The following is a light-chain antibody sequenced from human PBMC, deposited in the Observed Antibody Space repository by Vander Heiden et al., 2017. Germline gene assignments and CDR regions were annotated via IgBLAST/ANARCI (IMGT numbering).Light chain of an antibody. J-gene: IGKJ2*01. CDR2: AAS. CDR1: QSISSY. Sequence: DIQMTQSPSSLSASVGDRVTITCRASQSISSYLNWYQQKPGKAPKLLIYAASSLQSGVPSRFSGSGSGTDFTLTISSLQPEDFATYYCQQSYSTPPYTFAQGTKLGIK. V-gene: IGKV1-39*01. CDR3: QQSYSTPPYT.